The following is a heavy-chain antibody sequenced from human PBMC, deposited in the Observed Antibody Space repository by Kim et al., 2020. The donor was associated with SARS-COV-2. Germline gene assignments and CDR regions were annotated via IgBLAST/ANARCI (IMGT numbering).Heavy chain of an antibody. CDR1: GGTFSSYA. V-gene: IGHV1-69*13. CDR2: IIPIFGTA. J-gene: IGHJ6*02. Sequence: SVKVSCKASGGTFSSYAISWVRQAPGQGLEWMGGIIPIFGTANYAQKFQGRVTITADESTSTAYMELSSLRSEDTAVYYCASIAVAAGDYYGMDVWGQGTTVTVSS. D-gene: IGHD6-19*01. CDR3: ASIAVAAGDYYGMDV.